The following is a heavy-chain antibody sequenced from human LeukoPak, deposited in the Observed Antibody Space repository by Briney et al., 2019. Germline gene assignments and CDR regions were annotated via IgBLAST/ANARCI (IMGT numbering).Heavy chain of an antibody. CDR2: IKQDGSEK. CDR1: GFTFSSYW. V-gene: IGHV3-7*01. Sequence: GGSLRLSCAASGFTFSSYWMSWARQAPGKGLEWVANIKQDGSEKYYVDSVKGRFTISRDNAKNSLYLQMNSLRAEDTAVYYCARARVVVAARGYFDYWGQGTLVTVSS. D-gene: IGHD2-15*01. CDR3: ARARVVVAARGYFDY. J-gene: IGHJ4*02.